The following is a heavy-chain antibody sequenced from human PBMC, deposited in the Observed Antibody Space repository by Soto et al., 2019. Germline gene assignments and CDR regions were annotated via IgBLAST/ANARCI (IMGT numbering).Heavy chain of an antibody. J-gene: IGHJ3*01. V-gene: IGHV3-72*01. Sequence: EVQLVESGGGLVQPGGPLRLSCAASGFTFSDYYMDWVRQAPGKGLEWVARIKNNANSYAIEYAASVKGRFTIARQDSNTSLCLQMNSLRCEVTAIYYFVRVKPGSEKHNALDAGGQGTMFTFSS. D-gene: IGHD6-25*01. CDR3: VRVKPGSEKHNALDA. CDR1: GFTFSDYY. CDR2: IKNNANSYAI.